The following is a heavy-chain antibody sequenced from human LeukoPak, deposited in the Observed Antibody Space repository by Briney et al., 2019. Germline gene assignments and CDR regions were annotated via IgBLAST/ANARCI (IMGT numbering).Heavy chain of an antibody. D-gene: IGHD1-26*01. CDR2: IKQDGSEE. V-gene: IGHV3-7*01. J-gene: IGHJ4*02. CDR3: ARGSSAGASLRHDY. CDR1: GFTFSSYW. Sequence: GGPLTHSFAASGFTFSSYWMSWVRQAPGKGLEWVANIKQDGSEENFVDSVKGRFTISRDNAKKSLYLQMNSLRAEDTAVYYCARGSSAGASLRHDYWGQGTLVTVSS.